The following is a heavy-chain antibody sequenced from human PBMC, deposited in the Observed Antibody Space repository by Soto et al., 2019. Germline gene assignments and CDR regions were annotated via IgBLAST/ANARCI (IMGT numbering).Heavy chain of an antibody. CDR1: GGSISSGGYY. D-gene: IGHD3-9*01. V-gene: IGHV4-39*02. Sequence: SETLSLTCTVSGGSISSGGYYWSWIRQTPGKGLEWIASINYVGKTYYSPSLKSRLAISVDTSKNQFSLRLSSVTAADTAVYYCARDRYGGFDYWGLGTLVTVSS. CDR3: ARDRYGGFDY. J-gene: IGHJ4*02. CDR2: INYVGKT.